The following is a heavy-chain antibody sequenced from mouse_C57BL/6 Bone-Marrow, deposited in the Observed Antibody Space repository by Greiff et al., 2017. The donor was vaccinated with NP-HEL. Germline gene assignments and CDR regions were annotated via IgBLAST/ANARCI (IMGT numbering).Heavy chain of an antibody. D-gene: IGHD1-1*01. CDR1: GFSLTSYG. Sequence: VQGVESGPGLVQPSQSLSITCTVSGFSLTSYGVHWVRQSPGKGLEWLGVIWSGGSTDYNAAFISRLSISKDNSKSQVFFKMNSLQADDTAIYYCARNPYGPLWYAMDYWGQGTSVTVSS. CDR3: ARNPYGPLWYAMDY. CDR2: IWSGGST. J-gene: IGHJ4*01. V-gene: IGHV2-2*01.